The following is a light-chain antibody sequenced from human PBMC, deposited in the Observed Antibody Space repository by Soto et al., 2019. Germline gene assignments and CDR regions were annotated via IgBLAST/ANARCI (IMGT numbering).Light chain of an antibody. CDR1: SSDVGGYNY. CDR3: SSYAGSNKSV. CDR2: EVS. Sequence: QSALTQPPSASGSPGPSVTISCTGTSSDVGGYNYVSWYQQHPGKAPKLMIYEVSKRPSGVPDRFSGSKSGNTASLTVSGLQPEDEADYYCSSYAGSNKSVFGTGTKVTVL. V-gene: IGLV2-8*01. J-gene: IGLJ1*01.